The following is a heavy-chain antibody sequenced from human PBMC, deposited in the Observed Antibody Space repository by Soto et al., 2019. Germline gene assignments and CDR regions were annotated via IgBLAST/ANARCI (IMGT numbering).Heavy chain of an antibody. CDR1: GDSVSSNSAA. CDR3: ARDGGCYDSSGYSFDY. Sequence: PSQTLSLTCAISGDSVSSNSAAWNWIRQSPSRGLEWLGRTYYRSKWYNDYAVSVKSRITINPDTSKNQFSLQLNSVTPEDTAVYYCARDGGCYDSSGYSFDYWGQGTLVTVSS. V-gene: IGHV6-1*01. CDR2: TYYRSKWYN. D-gene: IGHD3-22*01. J-gene: IGHJ4*02.